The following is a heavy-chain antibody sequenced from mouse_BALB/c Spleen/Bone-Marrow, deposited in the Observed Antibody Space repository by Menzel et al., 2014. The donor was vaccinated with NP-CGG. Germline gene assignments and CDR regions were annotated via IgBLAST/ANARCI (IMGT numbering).Heavy chain of an antibody. CDR1: GFNIKDTY. J-gene: IGHJ3*01. CDR2: IDPANGNT. D-gene: IGHD1-1*01. V-gene: IGHV14-3*02. Sequence: VQVKQSGAELVKPGASVKLSCTASGFNIKDTYMHWVKQRPEQGLEWIGRIDPANGNTKYDPKFQGKATITANTSSNTAYLQLSSLTAEDTAVYYCARKNYGSSQFAYWGQGTLVTVSA. CDR3: ARKNYGSSQFAY.